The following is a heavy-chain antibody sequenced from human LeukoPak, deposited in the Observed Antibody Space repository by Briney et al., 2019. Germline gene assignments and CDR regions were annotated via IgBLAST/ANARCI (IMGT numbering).Heavy chain of an antibody. J-gene: IGHJ4*02. Sequence: GGSLRLSCAASGFTFSSYAMSWVRQAPGKGLVWVSRINSDGSSTSYADSVKGRFTISRDNAKNTLYLQMNSLRAEDTAVYYCARIAAADYYFDYWGQGTLVTVSS. CDR2: INSDGSST. V-gene: IGHV3-74*01. CDR1: GFTFSSYA. CDR3: ARIAAADYYFDY. D-gene: IGHD6-13*01.